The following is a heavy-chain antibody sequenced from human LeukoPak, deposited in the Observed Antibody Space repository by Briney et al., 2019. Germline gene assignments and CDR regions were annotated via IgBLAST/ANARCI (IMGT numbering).Heavy chain of an antibody. V-gene: IGHV3-33*08. J-gene: IGHJ4*02. CDR2: IWYDGSIQ. D-gene: IGHD6-13*01. Sequence: GGSLRLSCAASRFTFSNYGMHWVRQAPGKGLEWVAVIWYDGSIQYYADSVQGRFTISRDSSENTLYLQMNSLRAEDTAVYYCARDKSWYFDYWGQGTLVTVSS. CDR3: ARDKSWYFDY. CDR1: RFTFSNYG.